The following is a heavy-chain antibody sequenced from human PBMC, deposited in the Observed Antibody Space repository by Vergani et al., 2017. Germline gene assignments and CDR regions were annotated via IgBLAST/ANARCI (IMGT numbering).Heavy chain of an antibody. V-gene: IGHV1-69*08. CDR2: INPTSDTT. D-gene: IGHD2-21*02. CDR3: ARDPRGYGGDPEDYYYGMDV. J-gene: IGHJ6*02. CDR1: GATFRSNT. Sequence: QVQLVQSGAEVKKPGSSVKVSCKASGATFRSNTISWVRQVPGQGLEWMGLINPTSDTTNYAQHFQGRVTMTRDTSTSTVYMELNSLRSQDTAVYYCARDPRGYGGDPEDYYYGMDVWGQGTTVTVSS.